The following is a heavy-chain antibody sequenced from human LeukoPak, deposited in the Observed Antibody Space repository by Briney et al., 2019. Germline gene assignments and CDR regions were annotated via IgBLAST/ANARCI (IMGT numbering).Heavy chain of an antibody. V-gene: IGHV4-34*01. CDR2: INPRGST. CDR3: ARRRLGYYFDY. Sequence: SETLSLTCGVYGGSFSGYYWSWLRQPPGKGLEWIGEINPRGSTNYNPSLKRRVTLSADTSKNQFSLTLNSVTAADTAVYYCARRRLGYYFDYWGQGTLVTVSS. D-gene: IGHD5-24*01. J-gene: IGHJ4*02. CDR1: GGSFSGYY.